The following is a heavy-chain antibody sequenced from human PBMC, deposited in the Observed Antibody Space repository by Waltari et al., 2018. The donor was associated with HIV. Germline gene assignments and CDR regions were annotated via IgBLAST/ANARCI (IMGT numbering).Heavy chain of an antibody. J-gene: IGHJ5*02. CDR2: IYYSGET. D-gene: IGHD3-10*01. CDR3: ARGRDYFDP. V-gene: IGHV4-31*03. Sequence: QVQLQESGPGLVKPSQTLSLMCTVSGDSITNGSGYWTWIRQSPGKGLEWIGYIYYSGETYYSPSLKSRVTMSVDTPKNQFSRRLTAVTATDTGMYFCARGRDYFDPWGQGTLVTVSS. CDR1: GDSITNGSGY.